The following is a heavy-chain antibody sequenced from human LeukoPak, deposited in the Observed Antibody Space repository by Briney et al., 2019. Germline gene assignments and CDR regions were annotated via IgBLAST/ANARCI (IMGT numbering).Heavy chain of an antibody. Sequence: GASVKVSCKASGYTFTSYAMNWVRQAPGQGLEWMGWINPNSGGTNYAQKFQGWVTMTRDTSISTAYMELSSLRSEDTAVYYCARIAVATGQDYWGQGTLVTVSP. CDR3: ARIAVATGQDY. J-gene: IGHJ4*02. CDR2: INPNSGGT. D-gene: IGHD6-19*01. V-gene: IGHV1-2*04. CDR1: GYTFTSYA.